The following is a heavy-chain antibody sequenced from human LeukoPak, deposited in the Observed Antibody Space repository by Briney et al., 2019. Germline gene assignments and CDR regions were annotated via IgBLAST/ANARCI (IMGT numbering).Heavy chain of an antibody. V-gene: IGHV1-8*01. Sequence: ASVKVSLKASGYTFTIYDINWVRQATGQGREWMGWMNPNSGNTGYTEKFQGRVTMTRNTSISTAYMELSSLRSEDTAVYYCARPGYYYYMDVWGKGTTVTVSS. J-gene: IGHJ6*03. CDR2: MNPNSGNT. CDR1: GYTFTIYD. CDR3: ARPGYYYYMDV.